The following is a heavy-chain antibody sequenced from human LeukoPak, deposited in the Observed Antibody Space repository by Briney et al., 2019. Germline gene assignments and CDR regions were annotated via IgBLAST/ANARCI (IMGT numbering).Heavy chain of an antibody. J-gene: IGHJ3*02. CDR3: TWGHAFDI. Sequence: SQTLSLTCTVSGGSISSGGYYWSWIRQHPGKGLEWLGYIYYSGSTYYNPSLKSRVTISVNTSKNQFSLKLSSVTAADTAVYYCTWGHAFDIWGQGTMVTVSS. CDR1: GGSISSGGYY. V-gene: IGHV4-31*03. D-gene: IGHD3-16*01. CDR2: IYYSGST.